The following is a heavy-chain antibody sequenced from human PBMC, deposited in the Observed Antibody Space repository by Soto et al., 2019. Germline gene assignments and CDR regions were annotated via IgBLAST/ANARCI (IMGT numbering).Heavy chain of an antibody. CDR2: INHSGST. V-gene: IGHV4-34*01. Sequence: SETLSLTCAVYVGSFSGYYWSWIRQPPGKGLEWIGEINHSGSTNYNPSLKSRVTISVDTSKNQFSLKLSSVTAADTAVYYCAYGDSRGPFDSWGQGTLVTVS. J-gene: IGHJ4*02. D-gene: IGHD4-17*01. CDR3: AYGDSRGPFDS. CDR1: VGSFSGYY.